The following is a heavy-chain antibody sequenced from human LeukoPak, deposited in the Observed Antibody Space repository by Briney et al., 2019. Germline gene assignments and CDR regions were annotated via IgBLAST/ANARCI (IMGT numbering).Heavy chain of an antibody. D-gene: IGHD1-26*01. V-gene: IGHV3-74*01. CDR2: ISGDGSTT. Sequence: GGSLRLSCAASGFTLSSYWMRWVRQAPGKGLVWVSRISGDGSTTSYADSVKGRFTISRDNAKNTLYLQMNRLRAEDTAVYYCARAQSGSFDYWGQGTLDTVSS. CDR3: ARAQSGSFDY. CDR1: GFTLSSYW. J-gene: IGHJ4*02.